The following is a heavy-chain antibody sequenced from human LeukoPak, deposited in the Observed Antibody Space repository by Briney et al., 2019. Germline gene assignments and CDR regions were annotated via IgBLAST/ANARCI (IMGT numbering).Heavy chain of an antibody. CDR3: ARGGDYVDY. J-gene: IGHJ4*02. V-gene: IGHV3-48*03. CDR2: ISSSGSTI. CDR1: GFTFSSYE. Sequence: PGGSLRLPRAASGFTFSSYEMNWVRQAPGKGLEWVSYISSSGSTIYYADSVKGRFTISRDNAKNSLYLQMNSLRAEDTAVYYCARGGDYVDYWGQGTLVTVSS.